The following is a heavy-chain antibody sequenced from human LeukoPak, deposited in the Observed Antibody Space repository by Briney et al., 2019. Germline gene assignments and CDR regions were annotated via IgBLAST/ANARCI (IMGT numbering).Heavy chain of an antibody. CDR1: GFTFSSYG. V-gene: IGHV3-30*02. J-gene: IGHJ4*02. Sequence: PGGSLRLSCAASGFTFSSYGMHWVRQAPGKGLEWVAFIRYDGSNKYYADSVKGRFTISRDNSKNTLYLQMNSLRAEDTAVYYCAKVRSNYEVIDYWGQGTLFTVSS. CDR3: AKVRSNYEVIDY. CDR2: IRYDGSNK. D-gene: IGHD4-11*01.